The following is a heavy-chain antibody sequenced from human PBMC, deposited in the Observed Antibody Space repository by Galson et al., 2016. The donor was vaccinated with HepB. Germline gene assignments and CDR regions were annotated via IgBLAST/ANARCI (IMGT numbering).Heavy chain of an antibody. J-gene: IGHJ6*02. V-gene: IGHV3-15*01. CDR3: TRDQGGYRFYGMDI. CDR1: EIDFTDAW. Sequence: SLRLSCATTEIDFTDAWMSWVRQAPGKGLEWVGRIKSKGHGETTDYAAPVKDRFTISRDDSKNTLYLQMNSLKTEDTAVYYCTRDQGGYRFYGMDIWGQGTAVTVS. CDR2: IKSKGHGETT. D-gene: IGHD5-18*01.